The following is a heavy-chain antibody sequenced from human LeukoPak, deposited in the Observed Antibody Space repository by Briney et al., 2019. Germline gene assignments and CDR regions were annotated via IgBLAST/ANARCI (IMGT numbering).Heavy chain of an antibody. CDR3: ARLPWGAGYYYYYYMDV. V-gene: IGHV4-34*01. J-gene: IGHJ6*03. Sequence: SETLSLTCTVYGGSFSGYYWSWIRQPPGKGLEWIGEINHSGSTNYNPSLKSRVTISVDTSKNQFSLKLSSVTAADTAVYYCARLPWGAGYYYYYYMDVWGKGTTVTVSS. D-gene: IGHD1-26*01. CDR1: GGSFSGYY. CDR2: INHSGST.